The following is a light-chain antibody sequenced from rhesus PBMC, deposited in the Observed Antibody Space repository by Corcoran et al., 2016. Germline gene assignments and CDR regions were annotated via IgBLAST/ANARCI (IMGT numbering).Light chain of an antibody. V-gene: IGKV1-28*02. Sequence: DIQMTQSPSSLSASEGDTVTITCRASQGIRSYLNWFQQKPGKAPKLLIYDASSLENGVPSRVSGSGSGTEFTLTISSLQPEDFATYYCLQHNSYPLAFGGGTKVEIK. CDR1: QGIRSY. CDR2: DAS. CDR3: LQHNSYPLA. J-gene: IGKJ4*01.